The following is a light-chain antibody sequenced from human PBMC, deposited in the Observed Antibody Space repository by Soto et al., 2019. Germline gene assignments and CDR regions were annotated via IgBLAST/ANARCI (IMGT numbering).Light chain of an antibody. CDR1: QSISPW. CDR3: QQYNSDPRT. J-gene: IGKJ1*01. V-gene: IGKV1-5*03. CDR2: KAS. Sequence: DIQMTQSPSTLSASVGDRVTITCRASQSISPWLAWYQQKPGKVPSLLIYKASNLESGVPYRFSGSGSGTEFTLTISSLQPDDFATYYCQQYNSDPRTFGQGTKVDIK.